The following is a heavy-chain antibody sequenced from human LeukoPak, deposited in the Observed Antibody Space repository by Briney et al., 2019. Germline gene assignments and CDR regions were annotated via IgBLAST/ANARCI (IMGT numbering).Heavy chain of an antibody. CDR3: ARDRGDRWDY. Sequence: PGGSLRLSCAASGFTFSSYAMHWVRQAPGKGLEWVAVISYDGSNKYYADSVKGRFTISRDNSKNTLYLQMNSLGAEDTAVYYCARDRGDRWDYWGQGTLVTVSS. J-gene: IGHJ4*02. CDR1: GFTFSSYA. CDR2: ISYDGSNK. V-gene: IGHV3-30-3*01. D-gene: IGHD3-10*01.